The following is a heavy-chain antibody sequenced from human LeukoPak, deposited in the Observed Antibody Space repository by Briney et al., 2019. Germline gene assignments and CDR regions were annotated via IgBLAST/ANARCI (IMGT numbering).Heavy chain of an antibody. CDR2: IKQDGSEK. D-gene: IGHD2-8*02. V-gene: IGHV3-7*01. J-gene: IGHJ4*02. Sequence: GGSLRLSCAASGFTVSSNYMGWVRQAPGKGLEWVANIKQDGSEKRYVDPVKGRFTISRDNAKNSLYLQMNSLRAEDAGVYYCVRAPATNEWRCMDYWGQGTLVTVSS. CDR3: VRAPATNEWRCMDY. CDR1: GFTVSSNY.